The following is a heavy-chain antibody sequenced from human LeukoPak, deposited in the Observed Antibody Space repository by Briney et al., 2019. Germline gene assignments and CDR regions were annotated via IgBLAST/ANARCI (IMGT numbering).Heavy chain of an antibody. CDR2: ISWNSGSI. J-gene: IGHJ4*02. Sequence: GGSLRLSCAASGFTFDDYAMHWVRQAPGKGLEWVSGISWNSGSIFYADSVKGRFTISRDNAKNSLYLQMNSLRAEDTALYYCAKGYYYDSSGYLDARNYFDYWGQGTMVTVSS. CDR1: GFTFDDYA. CDR3: AKGYYYDSSGYLDARNYFDY. D-gene: IGHD3-22*01. V-gene: IGHV3-9*01.